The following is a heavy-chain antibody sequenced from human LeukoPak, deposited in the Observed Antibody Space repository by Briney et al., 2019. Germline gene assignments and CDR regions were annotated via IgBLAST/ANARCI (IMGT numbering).Heavy chain of an antibody. D-gene: IGHD3-22*01. J-gene: IGHJ2*01. CDR1: GGSISSYY. CDR3: ARARVYYYDSSGYPYWYFDL. V-gene: IGHV4-59*01. CDR2: IYYSGST. Sequence: SETLSLTCTVSGGSISSYYWRWIRQPPGKGLEGIGYIYYSGSTNYNPSLKSRVTISVDTSKNQFSLKLSSVTAADTAVYYCARARVYYYDSSGYPYWYFDLWGRGTLVTVSS.